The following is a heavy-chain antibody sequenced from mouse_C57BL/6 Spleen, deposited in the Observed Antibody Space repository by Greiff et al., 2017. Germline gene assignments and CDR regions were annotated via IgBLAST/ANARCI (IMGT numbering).Heavy chain of an antibody. V-gene: IGHV5-4*01. D-gene: IGHD2-1*01. CDR1: GFTFSSYA. Sequence: EVKLVESGGGLVKPGGSLKLSCAASGFTFSSYAMSWVRQTPEKRLEWVATISDGGSYTYYPDNVKGRFTISRDNAKNNLYLQMSHLKSEDTAMYYCARDGNYVYFDVWGTGTTVTVSS. CDR2: ISDGGSYT. J-gene: IGHJ1*03. CDR3: ARDGNYVYFDV.